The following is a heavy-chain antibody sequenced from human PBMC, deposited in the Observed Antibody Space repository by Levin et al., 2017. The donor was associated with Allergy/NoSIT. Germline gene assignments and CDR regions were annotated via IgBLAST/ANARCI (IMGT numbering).Heavy chain of an antibody. Sequence: GESLKISCAASGFTFSSYAMHWVRQAPGKGLEWVAVISYDGSNKYYADSVKGRFTISRDNSKNTLYLQMNSLRAEDTAVYYCARDTTGTTRWGNWFDPWGQGTLVTVSS. D-gene: IGHD1-1*01. CDR1: GFTFSSYA. CDR3: ARDTTGTTRWGNWFDP. CDR2: ISYDGSNK. V-gene: IGHV3-30*04. J-gene: IGHJ5*02.